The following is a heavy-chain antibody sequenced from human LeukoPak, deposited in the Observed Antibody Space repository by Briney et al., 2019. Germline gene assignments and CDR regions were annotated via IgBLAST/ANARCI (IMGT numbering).Heavy chain of an antibody. CDR2: IIPIFGTA. D-gene: IGHD1-26*01. CDR3: ARGGGSYDGFDY. V-gene: IGHV1-69*13. Sequence: ASVKVSCKASGGTFSSYAISWVRQALGQGLEWMGGIIPIFGTANYAQKFQGRVTITADESTSTAYMELSSLRSEDTAVYYCARGGGSYDGFDYWGQGTLVTVSS. CDR1: GGTFSSYA. J-gene: IGHJ4*02.